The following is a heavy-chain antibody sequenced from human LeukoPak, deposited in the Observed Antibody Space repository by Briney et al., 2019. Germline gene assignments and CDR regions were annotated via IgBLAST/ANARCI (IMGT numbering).Heavy chain of an antibody. J-gene: IGHJ6*02. CDR1: GFTFSSYA. CDR2: ISYDGSNK. CDR3: ARANVDTEPRYGDYYYYYGMDV. Sequence: QPGRSLRLSCAASGFTFSSYAMHWVRQAPGKGLEWVAVISYDGSNKYYADSVKGRFTISRDNSKNTLYLQMNSLRAEDTAVYYCARANVDTEPRYGDYYYYYGMDVWGQGTTVTVSS. V-gene: IGHV3-30-3*01. D-gene: IGHD5-18*01.